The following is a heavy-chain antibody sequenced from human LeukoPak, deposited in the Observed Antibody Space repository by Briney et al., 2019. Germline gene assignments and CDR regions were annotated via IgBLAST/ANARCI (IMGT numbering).Heavy chain of an antibody. V-gene: IGHV3-30-3*01. CDR1: GFTFSNFA. CDR2: ISYDGSTK. D-gene: IGHD3-22*01. Sequence: GGSLRLSCAASGFTFSNFAMHWVRQAPGKGLEWVTVISYDGSTKYYADSVKGRFTISRDISKYTLYLQMNSLRAEDTAVYYCARDRPVGHDDTGGHNWFDPWGQGTLVTVSS. J-gene: IGHJ5*02. CDR3: ARDRPVGHDDTGGHNWFDP.